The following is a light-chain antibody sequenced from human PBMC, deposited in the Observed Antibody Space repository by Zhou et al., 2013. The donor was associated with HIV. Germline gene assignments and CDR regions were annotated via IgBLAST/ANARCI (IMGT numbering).Light chain of an antibody. J-gene: IGKJ1*01. Sequence: DIQMTQSPSSLSASVGDRVTITCRASQGINNYLAWYQQKAGQTPERLIYAASTLQGGVPSRFTGSGSGTEFTLTITSLQPEDFGTYYCFQHNSYPWMFGQGTRV. CDR3: FQHNSYPWM. V-gene: IGKV1-17*01. CDR1: QGINNY. CDR2: AAS.